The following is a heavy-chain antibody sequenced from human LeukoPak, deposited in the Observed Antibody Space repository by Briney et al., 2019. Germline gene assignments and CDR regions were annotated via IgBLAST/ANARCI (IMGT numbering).Heavy chain of an antibody. Sequence: SETLSLTCTVSGGSISSSSYYWGWIRQPPGKGLEWIGSIYYSGSTYYNPSLKSRVTISVDTSKNQFSLKLSSVTAADAAVYYCARQGGYGSALVDYWGQGTLVTVSS. CDR3: ARQGGYGSALVDY. CDR1: GGSISSSSYY. V-gene: IGHV4-39*01. CDR2: IYYSGST. D-gene: IGHD3-10*01. J-gene: IGHJ4*02.